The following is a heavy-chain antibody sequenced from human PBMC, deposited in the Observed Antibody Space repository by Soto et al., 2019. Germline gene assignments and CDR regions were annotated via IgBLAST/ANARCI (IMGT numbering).Heavy chain of an antibody. CDR1: GSSIRHSYXX. V-gene: IGHV4-39*01. CDR3: XXXGXXAVTQ. Sequence: QLQLQESGPGLVKSSETLSLTCTVSGSSIRHSYXXXXXXRXPPGKGLEWIGSIFNNGSTHHNPSLKSRVXXXXXXXXXXXXXXXXXXXXXXXXXXXCXXXGXXAVTQWGRGTLVTVSS. D-gene: IGHD4-4*01. CDR2: IFNNGST. J-gene: IGHJ4*02.